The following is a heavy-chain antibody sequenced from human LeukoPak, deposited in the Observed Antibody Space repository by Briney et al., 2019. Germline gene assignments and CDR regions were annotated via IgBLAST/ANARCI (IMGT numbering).Heavy chain of an antibody. Sequence: PSETLSLTCTVSGGSISNYYWSWIRQPPGEGLEWIGFISHTGSTNYNPSLKSRVTVSVDTSKNQFSLKVTSVTAADTAVYYCARTIKSGNYYWFDPWGQGTLVTVSS. CDR3: ARTIKSGNYYWFDP. J-gene: IGHJ5*02. CDR2: ISHTGST. D-gene: IGHD1-26*01. CDR1: GGSISNYY. V-gene: IGHV4-59*01.